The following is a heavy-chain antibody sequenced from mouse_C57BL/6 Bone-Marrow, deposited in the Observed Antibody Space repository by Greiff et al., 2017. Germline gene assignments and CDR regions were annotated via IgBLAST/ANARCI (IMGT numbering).Heavy chain of an antibody. J-gene: IGHJ3*01. V-gene: IGHV1-50*01. CDR2: IDPSDCYT. CDR1: GYTFTSYW. Sequence: VQLQESGAELVKPGTSVKLSCKASGYTFTSYWMQWVKQRPGQGLEWIGEIDPSDCYTNYNPKFKGKATLTVDTSSSTAYMRLSSLTPEDSAVYYCVRAECAYGGQGTLVTVSA. CDR3: VRAECAY.